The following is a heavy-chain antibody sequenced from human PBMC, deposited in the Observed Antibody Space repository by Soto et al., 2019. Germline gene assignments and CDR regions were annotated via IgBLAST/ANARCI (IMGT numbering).Heavy chain of an antibody. CDR2: INSSGGST. CDR1: GYTFTSYY. Sequence: GASVKVSCKASGYTFTSYYMHWVRQAPGQGLEWMGIINSSGGSTSYAQKFQGRVTMTRDTSTSTVYMELSSLRSEDTAVYYCARNPVPYGMDVWGQGTTVTVSS. CDR3: ARNPVPYGMDV. V-gene: IGHV1-46*01. J-gene: IGHJ6*02.